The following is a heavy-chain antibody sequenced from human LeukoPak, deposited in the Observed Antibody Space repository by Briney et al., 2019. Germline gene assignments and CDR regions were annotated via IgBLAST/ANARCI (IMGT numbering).Heavy chain of an antibody. CDR1: GYTFTSYG. Sequence: GASVKVSCKASGYTFTSYGISWVRQAPGQGLEWMGWISAYNGNTNYAQKLQGRVTMTTDKSTSTAYMELRSLRSDDTAVYDCARDDRVLGYYGSAYNWFDPWGQGTLVTVSS. V-gene: IGHV1-18*04. D-gene: IGHD3-10*01. CDR2: ISAYNGNT. CDR3: ARDDRVLGYYGSAYNWFDP. J-gene: IGHJ5*02.